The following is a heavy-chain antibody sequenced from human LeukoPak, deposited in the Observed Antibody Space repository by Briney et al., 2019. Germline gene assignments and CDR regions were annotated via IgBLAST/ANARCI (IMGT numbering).Heavy chain of an antibody. D-gene: IGHD3-22*01. CDR1: GFTVSSNY. CDR3: ARSQSHYYDSSGYYYDAFDI. V-gene: IGHV3-66*01. Sequence: GGSLRLSCAASGFTVSSNYMSWVRQAPGKGLEWVSVIYSGGSTYYADSVKGRFTISRDNAKNSLYLQMNSLRAEDTAVYYCARSQSHYYDSSGYYYDAFDIWGQGTMVTVSS. CDR2: IYSGGST. J-gene: IGHJ3*02.